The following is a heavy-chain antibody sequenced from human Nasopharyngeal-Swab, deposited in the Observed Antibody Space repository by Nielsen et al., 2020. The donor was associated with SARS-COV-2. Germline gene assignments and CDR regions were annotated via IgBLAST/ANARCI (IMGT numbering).Heavy chain of an antibody. D-gene: IGHD3-3*01. CDR2: IYSAGQT. CDR3: ARGVGVDDFWSGRFDY. J-gene: IGHJ4*02. Sequence: GGSLILSCAAPGFTVSGNFMTWVRQAPGKGLEWVSVIYSAGQTNYADSVKGRFTISRDNSKNTLYLQMNSLRAEDTAVYYCARGVGVDDFWSGRFDYWGQGTLVTVSS. V-gene: IGHV3-53*01. CDR1: GFTVSGNF.